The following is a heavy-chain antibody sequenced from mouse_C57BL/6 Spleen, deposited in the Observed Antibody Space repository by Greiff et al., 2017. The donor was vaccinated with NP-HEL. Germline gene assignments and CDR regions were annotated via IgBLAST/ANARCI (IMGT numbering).Heavy chain of an antibody. V-gene: IGHV1-81*01. J-gene: IGHJ4*01. D-gene: IGHD2-3*01. CDR3: ARKRDDGFHYAMDY. CDR2: IYPRSGNT. Sequence: QVQLKQSGAELARPGASVKLSCKASGYTFTSYGISWVKQRTGQGLEWIGEIYPRSGNTYYNEKFKGKATLTADKSSSTAYMELRSLTSEDSAVYFCARKRDDGFHYAMDYWGQGTSVTVSS. CDR1: GYTFTSYG.